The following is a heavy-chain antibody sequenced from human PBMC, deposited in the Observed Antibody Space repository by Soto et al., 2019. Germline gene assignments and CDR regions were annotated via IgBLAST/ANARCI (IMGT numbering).Heavy chain of an antibody. CDR2: ISAYNGNT. CDR3: ARPLWELGAADAFDI. CDR1: GYTFTSYG. V-gene: IGHV1-18*01. J-gene: IGHJ3*02. Sequence: GASVKVYCKASGYTFTSYGISWVRQAPGQGLEWMGWISAYNGNTNYAQKLQGRVTMTTDTSTSTAYMELRSLRSDDTAVYYCARPLWELGAADAFDIWGQGTMVTVSS. D-gene: IGHD3-10*01.